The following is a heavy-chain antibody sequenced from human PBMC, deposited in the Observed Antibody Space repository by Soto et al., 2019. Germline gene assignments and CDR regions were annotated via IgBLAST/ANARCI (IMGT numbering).Heavy chain of an antibody. CDR3: ARGRDAYKNGY. Sequence: QVQLQESGPGLVQPSQTLSLTCIVSGGSISSGGSPWSWLRQLPGKGLEGIGYISTSGTSNKSPSLQSRVTFSLDTSKNHLSLNLGSVTAADTAIYYCARGRDAYKNGYWGQGTLVTVSS. V-gene: IGHV4-31*03. J-gene: IGHJ4*02. CDR1: GGSISSGGSP. D-gene: IGHD2-15*01. CDR2: ISTSGTS.